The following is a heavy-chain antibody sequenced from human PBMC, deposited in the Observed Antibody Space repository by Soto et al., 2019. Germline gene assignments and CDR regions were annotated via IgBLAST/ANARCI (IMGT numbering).Heavy chain of an antibody. J-gene: IGHJ6*02. D-gene: IGHD6-19*01. CDR3: VRSRVFIAVSGMATYYYYYGMDV. Sequence: SQTLSLTCDISGDSVSSDSAAWNWIRQSPSRGLEWLGRTYYRSKWYNDYAVSVDGRITINPDTSKNHFSLQLNSVTPEDTAVYYCVRSRVFIAVSGMATYYYYYGMDVWGQGTTVTVSS. CDR1: GDSVSSDSAA. V-gene: IGHV6-1*01. CDR2: TYYRSKWYN.